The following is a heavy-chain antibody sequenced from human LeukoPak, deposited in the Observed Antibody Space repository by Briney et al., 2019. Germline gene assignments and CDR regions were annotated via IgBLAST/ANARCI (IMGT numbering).Heavy chain of an antibody. Sequence: ASVKVSCKASGYTFTSYDINWVRQATGQGLEWMGWMNPNSGNTGYAQKFQGRVTMTRSTSISTAYMELSSLRSEDTAVYYCARGPGGYDYYYYYGMDVWGQGTTVTVSS. CDR3: ARGPGGYDYYYYYGMDV. J-gene: IGHJ6*02. CDR1: GYTFTSYD. CDR2: MNPNSGNT. V-gene: IGHV1-8*01. D-gene: IGHD5-12*01.